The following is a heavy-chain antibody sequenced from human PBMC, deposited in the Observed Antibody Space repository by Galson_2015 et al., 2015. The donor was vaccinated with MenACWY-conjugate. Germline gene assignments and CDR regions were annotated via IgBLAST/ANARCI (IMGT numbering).Heavy chain of an antibody. CDR1: GLIVTNSG. J-gene: IGHJ4*02. V-gene: IGHV1-18*04. CDR2: ISASNGNA. Sequence: SVKVSCKASGLIVTNSGFSWVRQAPGQGLEWMGWISASNGNAKYVERFQDRVSLTTDKSTSTAYMELRSLTSDDTAVYYCVRDMGYFDHWGQSSMVTVSP. CDR3: VRDMGYFDH. D-gene: IGHD6-13*01.